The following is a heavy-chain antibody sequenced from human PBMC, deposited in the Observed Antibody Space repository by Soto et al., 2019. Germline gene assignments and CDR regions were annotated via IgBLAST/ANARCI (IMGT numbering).Heavy chain of an antibody. CDR1: GYTFTSYD. CDR3: ARAEVVATMEGSYYYYYGMDV. V-gene: IGHV1-8*01. Sequence: QVQLVQSGAEVKKPGASVKVSCKASGYTFTSYDINWVRQATGQGLEWMGWMNPNSGNTGYAQKFQGRVTMTRNTSISTAYMVLSSMRSEETAVYYCARAEVVATMEGSYYYYYGMDVWGQGTTVTVSS. CDR2: MNPNSGNT. D-gene: IGHD5-12*01. J-gene: IGHJ6*02.